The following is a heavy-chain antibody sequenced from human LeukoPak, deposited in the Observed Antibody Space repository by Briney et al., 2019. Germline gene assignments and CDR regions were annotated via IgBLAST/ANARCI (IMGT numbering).Heavy chain of an antibody. CDR1: GFTVSSNY. J-gene: IGHJ5*02. D-gene: IGHD3-10*01. CDR3: ARVKPTMVRGVGVFDP. CDR2: IYSGGST. V-gene: IGHV3-66*01. Sequence: GGSLRLSCAASGFTVSSNYMSWVRQAPGKGLEWVSVIYSGGSTYYADSVKGRFTISRDNSKNTLYLQMNSLRAEDTAVYYCARVKPTMVRGVGVFDPWGQGTLVTVSS.